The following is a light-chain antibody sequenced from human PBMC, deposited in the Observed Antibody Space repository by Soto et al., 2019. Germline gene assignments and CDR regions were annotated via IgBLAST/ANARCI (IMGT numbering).Light chain of an antibody. Sequence: DIVMTQSPLSLPVTPGEPASISCRSSQILLTSNGYNYLDWYLQKPGQSPQLLIYLGSSRASGVPDRFSGSGSGTDFTLTISRVEAEDVGFYYCMQALQAPLTFGQGTKVDIK. CDR3: MQALQAPLT. J-gene: IGKJ1*01. CDR2: LGS. V-gene: IGKV2-28*01. CDR1: QILLTSNGYNY.